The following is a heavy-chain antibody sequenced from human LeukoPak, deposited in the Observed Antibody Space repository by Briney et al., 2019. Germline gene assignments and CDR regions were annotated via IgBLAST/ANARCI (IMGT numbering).Heavy chain of an antibody. CDR1: GGSFTAYY. V-gene: IGHV4-34*01. CDR2: INHSGGT. CDR3: ARVDKNGGTTFNY. J-gene: IGHJ4*02. D-gene: IGHD2/OR15-2a*01. Sequence: LETLSLTCAVYGGSFTAYYWSWIRQPPGKGLEWIGEINHSGGTNYNPSLKSRVTISVDTSKNQFSLKLSSVTAADTAIYYCARVDKNGGTTFNYWGQGTLVTVSS.